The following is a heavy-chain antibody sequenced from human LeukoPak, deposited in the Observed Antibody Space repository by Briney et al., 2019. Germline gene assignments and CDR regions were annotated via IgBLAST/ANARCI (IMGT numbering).Heavy chain of an antibody. CDR3: ARPVEGIAAAGGVLGWFDP. CDR1: GFTFSSYA. CDR2: IYYSGST. V-gene: IGHV4-39*01. J-gene: IGHJ5*02. D-gene: IGHD6-13*01. Sequence: PGGSLRLSCAASGFTFSSYAMSWVRQAPGKGLEWIGSIYYSGSTYYNPSLKSRVTISVDTSKNQFSLKLSSVTAADTAVYYCARPVEGIAAAGGVLGWFDPWGQGTLVTVSS.